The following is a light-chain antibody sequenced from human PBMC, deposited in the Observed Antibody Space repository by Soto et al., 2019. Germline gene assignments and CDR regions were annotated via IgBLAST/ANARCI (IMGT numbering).Light chain of an antibody. CDR3: QQHDILPIT. Sequence: EVVLTQSPGTLSLSPGDTASLSCTASQNLSRYFLAWYQHKPRQAPRLLISGASRRATGIPDRFSGAGSGTDFTLTISRLEPEDFALYYCQQHDILPITFGQGTRLDIK. CDR1: QNLSRYF. CDR2: GAS. J-gene: IGKJ5*01. V-gene: IGKV3-20*01.